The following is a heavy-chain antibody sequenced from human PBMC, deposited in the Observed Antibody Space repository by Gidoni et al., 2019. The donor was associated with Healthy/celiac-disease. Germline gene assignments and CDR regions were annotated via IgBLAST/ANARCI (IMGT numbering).Heavy chain of an antibody. Sequence: QVQLQQWGAGLLKPSETLSLTCAVYGGSFSGYYWSWIRQPPGKGLEWIGEINHSGSTNYNPSLKSRVTISVDTSKNQFSLKLSSVTAADTAVYYCARGHGYYYLYWFDPWGQGTLVTVSS. CDR3: ARGHGYYYLYWFDP. V-gene: IGHV4-34*01. CDR2: INHSGST. J-gene: IGHJ5*02. D-gene: IGHD3-22*01. CDR1: GGSFSGYY.